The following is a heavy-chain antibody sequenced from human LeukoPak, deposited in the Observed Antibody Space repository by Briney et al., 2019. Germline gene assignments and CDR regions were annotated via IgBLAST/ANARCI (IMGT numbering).Heavy chain of an antibody. CDR1: GFSLSTSGVS. Sequence: SGPTLVNPTQTLTLTCTLSGFSLSTSGVSVGWIRQPPGKALEWLALIYWDDDKRYSQSLKTRLTITKDKSKNQVVLTMTNMDLVDTGTYFCAHRSNGGNSGPFDAFDIWGQGTMVTVSS. CDR3: AHRSNGGNSGPFDAFDI. CDR2: IYWDDDK. V-gene: IGHV2-5*02. J-gene: IGHJ3*02. D-gene: IGHD4-23*01.